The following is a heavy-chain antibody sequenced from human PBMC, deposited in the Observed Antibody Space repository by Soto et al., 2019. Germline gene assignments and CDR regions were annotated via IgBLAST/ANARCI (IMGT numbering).Heavy chain of an antibody. CDR1: GYTFTSYG. J-gene: IGHJ4*02. D-gene: IGHD4-17*01. Sequence: QVQLVQSGAEVKKPGASVKVSCKASGYTFTSYGISWVRQAPGQGLEWMGWISANNGNTNYAQKLQGRVTLTTDTATSTAYMELRSLRSDDPAVYYCARDYGDYFRFTLHYWGQGTLVTVSS. CDR2: ISANNGNT. CDR3: ARDYGDYFRFTLHY. V-gene: IGHV1-18*01.